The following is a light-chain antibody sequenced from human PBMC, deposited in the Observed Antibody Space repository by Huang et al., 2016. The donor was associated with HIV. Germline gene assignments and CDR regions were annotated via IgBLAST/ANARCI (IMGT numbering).Light chain of an antibody. CDR3: QQYDNLYT. CDR1: QDIRNY. Sequence: IQMTQSPASLSASVGDRVTISCQASQDIRNYLNWYQQKSGKAPTLLIYGASNLGTGVPSRCSGNGSGTDFTLTISSLQSEDIATYYCQQYDNLYTFGQGTKLEIK. CDR2: GAS. V-gene: IGKV1-33*01. J-gene: IGKJ2*01.